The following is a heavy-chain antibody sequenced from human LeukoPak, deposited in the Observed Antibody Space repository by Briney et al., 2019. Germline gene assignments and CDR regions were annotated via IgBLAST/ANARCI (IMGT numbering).Heavy chain of an antibody. CDR1: GFTFSSYG. Sequence: GGSLRLSCAASGFTFSSYGMHWVRQAPGEGLEWVAVISYDGSNKYYADSVKGRFTTSRDNSKNTLYLQMNSLRAEDTAVYYCAKDFRWELLPPTDFDYWGQGTLVTVSS. V-gene: IGHV3-30*18. CDR3: AKDFRWELLPPTDFDY. J-gene: IGHJ4*02. CDR2: ISYDGSNK. D-gene: IGHD1-26*01.